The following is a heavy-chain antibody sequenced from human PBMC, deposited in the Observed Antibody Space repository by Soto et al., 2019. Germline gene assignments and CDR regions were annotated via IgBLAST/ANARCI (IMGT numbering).Heavy chain of an antibody. J-gene: IGHJ6*01. CDR1: GYSFTSYW. V-gene: IGHV5-10-1*01. Sequence: VESLKISCKGSGYSFTSYWISWVRQMSGTGLEWMGRIDPSDSYTNYSPYFQGHVTISADKSISTAYLQWSSLKASGTAMYYCASQGSGSYYSYYYGMDVWGQGTTVTVSS. CDR2: IDPSDSYT. CDR3: ASQGSGSYYSYYYGMDV. D-gene: IGHD1-26*01.